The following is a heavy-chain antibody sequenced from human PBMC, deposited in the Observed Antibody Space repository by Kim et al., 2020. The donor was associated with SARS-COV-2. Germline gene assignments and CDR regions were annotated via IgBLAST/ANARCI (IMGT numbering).Heavy chain of an antibody. Sequence: SETLSLTCTVSGGSISSYYWSWIRQPPGKGLEWIGYIYYSGSTNYNPSLKSRVTISVDTSKNQFSLKLSSVTAADTAVYYCARDPPLDPWGQGTLVTVSS. CDR3: ARDPPLDP. CDR2: IYYSGST. J-gene: IGHJ5*02. V-gene: IGHV4-59*01. CDR1: GGSISSYY.